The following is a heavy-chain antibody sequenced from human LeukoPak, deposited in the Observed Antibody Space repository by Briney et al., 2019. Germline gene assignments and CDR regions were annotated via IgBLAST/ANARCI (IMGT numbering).Heavy chain of an antibody. CDR1: GFTFSSYA. J-gene: IGHJ4*02. D-gene: IGHD3-9*01. CDR3: AKAELRYFDWSYFDY. CDR2: ISGSGGST. V-gene: IGHV3-23*01. Sequence: GGSLRLSCAASGFTFSSYAMSWVRQAPGKGLEWVSVISGSGGSTYYADSVKGRFTISRDNSKNTLYLQMNSLRAEDTAVYYCAKAELRYFDWSYFDYWGQGTLVTVSS.